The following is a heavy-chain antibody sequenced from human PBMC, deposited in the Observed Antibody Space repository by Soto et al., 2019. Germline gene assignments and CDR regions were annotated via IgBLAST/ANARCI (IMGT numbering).Heavy chain of an antibody. CDR3: GKYSDYGDHRDWFDP. Sequence: QVQLVESGGDVVYPGRSLRLSCTASGFSFSSYGMHWVRQAPGKGLEWVAVISYHGINKYYVDSVNGRFTISRDNSKNTLFLQMNSLRVEDTAVYYCGKYSDYGDHRDWFDPWGQGTLVTVSS. D-gene: IGHD4-17*01. J-gene: IGHJ5*02. CDR1: GFSFSSYG. V-gene: IGHV3-30*18. CDR2: ISYHGINK.